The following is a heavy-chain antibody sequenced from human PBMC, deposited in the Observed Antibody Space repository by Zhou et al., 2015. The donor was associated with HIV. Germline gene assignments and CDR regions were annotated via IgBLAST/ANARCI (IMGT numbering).Heavy chain of an antibody. D-gene: IGHD3-3*01. Sequence: QVQMMESGGGLVQPGRSLRLSCAGSGFSFRDFALHWVRQAPGKGLEWVSVISYDGRGTYYAESVRGRFTTSRDNSNDTLYLRMDSLRDEDTAVYFCVRARRSLEWYDAFDIWGQGTMVTVSS. CDR3: VRARRSLEWYDAFDI. CDR1: GFSFRDFA. V-gene: IGHV3-30*04. J-gene: IGHJ3*02. CDR2: ISYDGRGT.